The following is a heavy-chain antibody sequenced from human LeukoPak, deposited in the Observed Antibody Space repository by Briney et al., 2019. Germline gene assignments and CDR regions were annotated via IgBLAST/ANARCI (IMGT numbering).Heavy chain of an antibody. CDR3: ATDGAYAMAV. CDR1: GFAFSRTW. D-gene: IGHD1-26*01. V-gene: IGHV3-74*01. J-gene: IGHJ6*02. CDR2: ISNPATIT. Sequence: GGSLRLSCGAAGFAFSRTWIHWVRQAPGKGLVWVSHISNPATITTYADSVRGRFTISRDNAKNTVSLQMDNLRPADTAVYYCATDGAYAMAVWGQGTTVTVSS.